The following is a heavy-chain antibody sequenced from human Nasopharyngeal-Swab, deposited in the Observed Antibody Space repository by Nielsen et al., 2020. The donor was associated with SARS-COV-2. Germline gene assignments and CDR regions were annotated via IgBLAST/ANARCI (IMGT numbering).Heavy chain of an antibody. CDR3: ANHRDYGETYYYMDV. D-gene: IGHD4-17*01. Sequence: GESLKISCAASGFTFSSYAMSWVRQAPGKGLEWVSAISGSGGSTYYADSVKGRFTISRDNSKNMLYLQMNSLRAEDTAVYYCANHRDYGETYYYMDVWGKGTTVTVSS. CDR2: ISGSGGST. V-gene: IGHV3-23*01. J-gene: IGHJ6*03. CDR1: GFTFSSYA.